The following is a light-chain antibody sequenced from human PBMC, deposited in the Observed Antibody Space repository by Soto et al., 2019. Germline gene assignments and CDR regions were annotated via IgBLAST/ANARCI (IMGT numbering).Light chain of an antibody. CDR2: ETS. CDR3: LFSYGGPRV. Sequence: QAVVTQEPSLTVSPGGTVTLTCGSSTGAVTSGHFPYWFQQKPGQAPRTLIYETSNRHSWTPARFSGSLLGGKAALTLSGAQPADEADYYCLFSYGGPRVFGGGTKLTVL. J-gene: IGLJ2*01. CDR1: TGAVTSGHF. V-gene: IGLV7-46*01.